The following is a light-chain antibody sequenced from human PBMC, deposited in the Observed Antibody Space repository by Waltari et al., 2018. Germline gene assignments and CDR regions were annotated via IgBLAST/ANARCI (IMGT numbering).Light chain of an antibody. J-gene: IGKJ4*01. Sequence: EIVSTQSPAILSFSPGESATLSCRASQSVGTYLAWYQQRPGQSPRLLIYDVSNRATGIPARFSGSGSETDFTLTISSLQPEDFAVYYCQQRRNWPLTFGGGTRVQI. CDR3: QQRRNWPLT. CDR1: QSVGTY. CDR2: DVS. V-gene: IGKV3-11*01.